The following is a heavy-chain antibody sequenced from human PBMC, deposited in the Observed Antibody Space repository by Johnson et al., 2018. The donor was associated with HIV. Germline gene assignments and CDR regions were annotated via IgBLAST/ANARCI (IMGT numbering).Heavy chain of an antibody. CDR1: GFTFSSYA. V-gene: IGHV3-23*04. Sequence: VQLVESGGGLVQPGGSLRLSCAASGFTFSSYAMSWVRQAPGKGLAWVSAISGSGGSTYYADPVKGTFTISRDNSKNTPYLQMNSLRAEETAVYYCATAGSIAAAGNDAFDIWGQGTMVTVSS. CDR2: ISGSGGST. D-gene: IGHD6-13*01. CDR3: ATAGSIAAAGNDAFDI. J-gene: IGHJ3*02.